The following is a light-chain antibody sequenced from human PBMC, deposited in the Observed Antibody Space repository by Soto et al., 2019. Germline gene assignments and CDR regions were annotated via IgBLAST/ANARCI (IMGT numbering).Light chain of an antibody. Sequence: ESVLTQSPGTLSLSPGERATLSCRASQSVSSNYLAWYQQKPGQAPRLLIYDASRRATGIPDRFSGSGFGTDFTLTISRLDPEDFAVYYCQQYGSSPWTFGQGTKVDIK. CDR2: DAS. J-gene: IGKJ1*01. V-gene: IGKV3-20*01. CDR3: QQYGSSPWT. CDR1: QSVSSNY.